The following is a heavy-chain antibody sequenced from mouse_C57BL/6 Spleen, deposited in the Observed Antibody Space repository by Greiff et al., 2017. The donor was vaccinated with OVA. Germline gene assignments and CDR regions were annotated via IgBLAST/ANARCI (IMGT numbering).Heavy chain of an antibody. CDR1: GYTFTSYW. CDR3: AKSDYGSLTDYAMDY. V-gene: IGHV1-64*01. D-gene: IGHD1-1*01. CDR2: IHPNSGST. Sequence: QVQLQQPGAELVKPGASVKLSCKASGYTFTSYWMHWVKQRPGQGLEWIGMIHPNSGSTNYNEKFKSKATLTVDKSSSTAYMQLSSLTSEDSAVYYCAKSDYGSLTDYAMDYWGQGTSVTVSS. J-gene: IGHJ4*01.